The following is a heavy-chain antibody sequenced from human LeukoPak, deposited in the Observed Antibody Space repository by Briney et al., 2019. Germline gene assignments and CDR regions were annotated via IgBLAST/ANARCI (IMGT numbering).Heavy chain of an antibody. Sequence: PGGSLRLSCAASGFTFSNYGVHWVRQAPGKGLEWVAGLTYDGNKKYYTDSVKGRFTISRDNSKNTLYLQMNSLRAEDTAVYYCAREKEAGYCSSTSCYPDAFDIWGQGTMVTVSS. D-gene: IGHD2-2*01. J-gene: IGHJ3*02. CDR3: AREKEAGYCSSTSCYPDAFDI. CDR2: LTYDGNKK. V-gene: IGHV3-30*03. CDR1: GFTFSNYG.